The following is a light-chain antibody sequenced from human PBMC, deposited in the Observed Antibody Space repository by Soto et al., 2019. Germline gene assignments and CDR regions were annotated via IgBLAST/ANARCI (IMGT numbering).Light chain of an antibody. V-gene: IGKV3-20*01. J-gene: IGKJ1*01. CDR1: QSVSSSY. CDR3: QQYGRSPWT. Sequence: EIVLTQSPGTLSLSPGERATLSCRSSQSVSSSYLAWYQQKPGQAPRLLIYGASSRATGIPDRFSGSGSGTDLTLTISRLEPEDFAVYYCQQYGRSPWTFGQGTMVEIK. CDR2: GAS.